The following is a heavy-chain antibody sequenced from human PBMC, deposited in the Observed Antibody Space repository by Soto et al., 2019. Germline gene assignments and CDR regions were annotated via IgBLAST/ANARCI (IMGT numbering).Heavy chain of an antibody. V-gene: IGHV3-23*01. CDR3: AIPPAPTRGTVGY. D-gene: IGHD1-1*01. Sequence: GGSLRLSCAASGFTFSSYAMSWVLQAPGKGLEWVSAISGSGGSTYYADSVKGRFTISRGNSKNTLYLQMNSLRAEDTAVYYCAIPPAPTRGTVGYWGQGTLVTVSS. CDR1: GFTFSSYA. CDR2: ISGSGGST. J-gene: IGHJ4*02.